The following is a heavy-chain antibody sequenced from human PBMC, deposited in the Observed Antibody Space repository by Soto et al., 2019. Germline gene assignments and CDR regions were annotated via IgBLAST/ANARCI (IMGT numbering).Heavy chain of an antibody. CDR2: ISAHNGNT. V-gene: IGHV1-18*01. Sequence: QVQLVQSGAEVKKPGASVKVSCKASGYTFTSYGISWVRQAPGQGLEWMGWISAHNGNTKYAQKVQGRVTLTTATSTSTAYMELRSLRSDDTAVYHCARDRAAGMIDYWGQGTLVTVSS. D-gene: IGHD6-13*01. J-gene: IGHJ4*02. CDR3: ARDRAAGMIDY. CDR1: GYTFTSYG.